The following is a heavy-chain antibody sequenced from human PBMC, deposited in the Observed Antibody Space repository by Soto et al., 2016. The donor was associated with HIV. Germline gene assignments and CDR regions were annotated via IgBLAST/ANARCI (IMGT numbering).Heavy chain of an antibody. CDR3: ARATGQLRFLDWPQSEYCMDV. V-gene: IGHV4-59*01. D-gene: IGHD3-9*01. CDR1: GSTINGYY. CDR2: IHYSGST. Sequence: QVQLQESGPGLVKPSETLSLNCSVSGSTINGYYWSWIRQTPGKGLDWIGNIHYSGSTNYNPSLKSRVTILVDMSKSQFFLKMKSVSAADTAIYYCARATGQLRFLDWPQSEYCMDVWGKG. J-gene: IGHJ6*03.